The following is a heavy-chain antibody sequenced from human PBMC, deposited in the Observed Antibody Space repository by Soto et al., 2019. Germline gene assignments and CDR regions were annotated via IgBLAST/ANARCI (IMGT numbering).Heavy chain of an antibody. CDR1: GGSISSGGYS. CDR3: ARGARQHYYDSSGYYLDY. D-gene: IGHD3-22*01. J-gene: IGHJ4*02. Sequence: QLQLQESGSGLVKPSQTLSLTCAVSGGSISSGGYSWSWIRQPPGKGLEWIGYIYHSGSTYYNPSLKSRVTISVYRSKNQFSRKLSSVTAADTAVYYCARGARQHYYDSSGYYLDYWGQGTLVTVSS. CDR2: IYHSGST. V-gene: IGHV4-30-2*01.